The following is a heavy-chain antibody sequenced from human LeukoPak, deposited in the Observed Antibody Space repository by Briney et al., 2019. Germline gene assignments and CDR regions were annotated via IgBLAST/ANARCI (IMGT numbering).Heavy chain of an antibody. Sequence: GGSLRLSCAASGFTFRSYGMHWVRQAPGKGLEWVAVIWYDGSNKYYADSVEGRFTISRDNSKNTLYLQMNSLRAEDTAVYYCARDTTRNYDSSGYHDYWGQGTLVTVSS. CDR1: GFTFRSYG. J-gene: IGHJ4*02. CDR2: IWYDGSNK. CDR3: ARDTTRNYDSSGYHDY. D-gene: IGHD3-22*01. V-gene: IGHV3-33*01.